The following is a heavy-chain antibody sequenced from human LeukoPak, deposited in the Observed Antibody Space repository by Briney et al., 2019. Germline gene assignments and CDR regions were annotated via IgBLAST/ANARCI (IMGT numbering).Heavy chain of an antibody. Sequence: GGTLTLSRAISGLIFRNYGVNWARHARGEGREWLSGIRPRGGGTYHADSVKGRYTISRDKSKNPLDLPLYSLRAQDTAVYYCAKDAYRIAVAGNYFDYWGQGTLVTVSS. CDR2: IRPRGGGT. CDR3: AKDAYRIAVAGNYFDY. CDR1: GLIFRNYG. J-gene: IGHJ4*02. D-gene: IGHD6-19*01. V-gene: IGHV3-23*01.